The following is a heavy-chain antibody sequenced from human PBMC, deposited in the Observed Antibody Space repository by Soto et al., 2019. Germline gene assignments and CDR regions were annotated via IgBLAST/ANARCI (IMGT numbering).Heavy chain of an antibody. V-gene: IGHV1-8*01. CDR3: ARGRSGSP. CDR2: MNPISANT. Sequence: GASVKVSCKASGYTFINYDINWVRQATGQGLEWMGWMNPISANTGYAQKFQGRVTMTRDTSISTAYMELSSLTSEDTAVYYCARGRSGSPWGQGTLVTVS. D-gene: IGHD1-26*01. CDR1: GYTFINYD. J-gene: IGHJ5*02.